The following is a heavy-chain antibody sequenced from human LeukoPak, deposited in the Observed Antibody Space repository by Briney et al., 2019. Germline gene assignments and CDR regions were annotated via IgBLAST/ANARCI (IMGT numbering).Heavy chain of an antibody. V-gene: IGHV4-59*08. CDR2: IYYSGRT. CDR3: ARHQGTSGTTAYFDY. D-gene: IGHD1-1*01. Sequence: KPSETLSLTCTVSGGSISSFYWSWVRQPPGKGLEWIGYIYYSGRTNYNPSLKSRVTISVDTSKNQFSLKVSSVTAADTAVYYCARHQGTSGTTAYFDYWGQGTLVTVSS. CDR1: GGSISSFY. J-gene: IGHJ4*02.